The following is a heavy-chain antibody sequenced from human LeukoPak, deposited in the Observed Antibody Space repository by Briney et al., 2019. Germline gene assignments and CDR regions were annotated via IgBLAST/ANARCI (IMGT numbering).Heavy chain of an antibody. D-gene: IGHD6-13*01. CDR3: ARPRGGYSSSIFDY. Sequence: ASVTVSCTASGGTFSSYAISWVRQAPGQGLEWMGGIIPIFGTANYAQKFQGRVTITADESTSTAYMELSSLRSEDTAVYYCARPRGGYSSSIFDYWGQGTLVTVSS. CDR2: IIPIFGTA. J-gene: IGHJ4*02. CDR1: GGTFSSYA. V-gene: IGHV1-69*13.